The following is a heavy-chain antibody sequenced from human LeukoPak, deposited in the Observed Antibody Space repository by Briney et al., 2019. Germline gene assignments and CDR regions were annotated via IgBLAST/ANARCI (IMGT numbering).Heavy chain of an antibody. Sequence: GGSLRLSCVASGVTLSNYAMSWARQAPGKGLEWVSAISGSGGSTYYADSVKGRFTISRDNSKNTLYLQMNSLRAEDTAVYYCATPAGFGLAFDIWGQGTMVTVSS. CDR2: ISGSGGST. V-gene: IGHV3-23*01. J-gene: IGHJ3*02. CDR3: ATPAGFGLAFDI. D-gene: IGHD3-10*01. CDR1: GVTLSNYA.